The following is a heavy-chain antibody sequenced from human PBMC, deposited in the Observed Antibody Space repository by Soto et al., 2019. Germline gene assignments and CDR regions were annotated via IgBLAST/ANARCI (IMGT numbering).Heavy chain of an antibody. Sequence: EVQLLESGGGLVQPGGSLRLSCVASGFTFKNFAVSWVRQAPGKGMEWVSAIGGSGSSANYADSVKGRFTVSRDDSKSTLYLQMSGLRVDDTALYYGAKDAVAYNGEWDWFDLWGQGTLVTVSS. J-gene: IGHJ5*02. D-gene: IGHD3-10*01. CDR1: GFTFKNFA. V-gene: IGHV3-23*01. CDR2: IGGSGSSA. CDR3: AKDAVAYNGEWDWFDL.